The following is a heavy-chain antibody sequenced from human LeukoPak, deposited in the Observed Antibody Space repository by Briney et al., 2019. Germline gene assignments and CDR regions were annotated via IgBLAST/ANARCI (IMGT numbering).Heavy chain of an antibody. Sequence: GGSLRLSCAASGFTFSSYAMHWVRQAPGKGLEWVAVISYDGSNEYYADSVKGRFTISRDKSKNTLYLQMDSLRAEDTAVYYCAKELSVRNQFDYWGQGTLVTVSS. J-gene: IGHJ4*02. CDR3: AKELSVRNQFDY. V-gene: IGHV3-30-3*02. CDR1: GFTFSSYA. CDR2: ISYDGSNE. D-gene: IGHD1-14*01.